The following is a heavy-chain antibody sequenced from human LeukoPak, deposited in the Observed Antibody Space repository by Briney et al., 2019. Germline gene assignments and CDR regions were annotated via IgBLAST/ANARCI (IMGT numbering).Heavy chain of an antibody. Sequence: SETLSLTCTVSRGSLSSYYWSWIRQPPGKGLEWIGYIYYSGSTNYNPSLQGRVTISVDTSKNQFSLELSSVTAADPAVYYWARSGGTTSFSWGLDYWGQGTRVSVSS. J-gene: IGHJ4*02. V-gene: IGHV4-59*01. D-gene: IGHD1-7*01. CDR3: ARSGGTTSFSWGLDY. CDR2: IYYSGST. CDR1: RGSLSSYY.